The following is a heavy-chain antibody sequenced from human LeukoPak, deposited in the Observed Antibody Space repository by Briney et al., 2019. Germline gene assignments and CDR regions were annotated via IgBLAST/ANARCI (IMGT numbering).Heavy chain of an antibody. J-gene: IGHJ3*02. CDR3: ARDHDYGGLIPPAFDI. Sequence: SETLSLTCTVSGGSISSSGYYWGWIRQPPGKGLEWIGSIYYSGSTYYNPSLKSRVTISVDTSKNQFSLKLSSVTAADTAVYYCARDHDYGGLIPPAFDIWGQGTMVTVSS. CDR2: IYYSGST. V-gene: IGHV4-39*02. CDR1: GGSISSSGYY. D-gene: IGHD4-23*01.